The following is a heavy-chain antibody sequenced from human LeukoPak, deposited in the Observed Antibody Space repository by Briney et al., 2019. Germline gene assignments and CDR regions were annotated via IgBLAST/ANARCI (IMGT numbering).Heavy chain of an antibody. D-gene: IGHD2-21*01. J-gene: IGHJ5*02. CDR2: IYYSGST. CDR3: ARAPPAIYNWFDP. CDR1: GGSIGSGGYY. Sequence: NPSETLSLTCTVSGGSIGSGGYYWSWIRQHPGKGLEWIGYIYYSGSTYYNPSLKSRVTISVDTSKNQFSLKLSSVTAADTAVYYCARAPPAIYNWFDPWGQGTLVTVSS. V-gene: IGHV4-31*03.